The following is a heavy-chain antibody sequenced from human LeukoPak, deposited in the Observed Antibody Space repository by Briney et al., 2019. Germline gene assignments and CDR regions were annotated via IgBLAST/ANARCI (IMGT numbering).Heavy chain of an antibody. CDR3: ARVGYYYDSSGYYIGDGDYYYYMDV. D-gene: IGHD3-22*01. CDR2: IYYSGST. V-gene: IGHV4-59*01. J-gene: IGHJ6*03. Sequence: SETLSLTCTVSGGPISSYYWSWIRQPPGKALEWIGYIYYSGSTNYNPSLKSRVTISVDTSKNQFSLKLSSVTAADTAVYYCARVGYYYDSSGYYIGDGDYYYYMDVWGKGTTVTVSS. CDR1: GGPISSYY.